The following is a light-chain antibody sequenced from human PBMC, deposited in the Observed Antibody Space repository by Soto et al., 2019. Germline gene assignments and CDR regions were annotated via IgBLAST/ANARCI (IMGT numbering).Light chain of an antibody. Sequence: EIVLTQSPGTLSLSPGEGATLSCRTSQSVGGSYLAWYQQKPGQAPRLLIYAASIRATGIPDRLTGSGSGSGCTLTISRLEPEYFAVYYCQHYGKDGCSPLAFGGGTKV. CDR1: QSVGGSY. V-gene: IGKV3-20*01. J-gene: IGKJ4*01. CDR3: QHYGKDGCSPLA. CDR2: AAS.